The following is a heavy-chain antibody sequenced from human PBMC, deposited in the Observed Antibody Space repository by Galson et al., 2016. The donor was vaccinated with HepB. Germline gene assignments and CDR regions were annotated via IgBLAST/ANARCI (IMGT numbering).Heavy chain of an antibody. Sequence: SETLSLTCDASGGSISSNYWWGWVRQSPEKGFEWIGEIYETGTDNYNPSFTSRATISVAKSKNQISLRLDSVTAAVTAVYYCTRGNLGTSATMAFDYWGQGTLVTVPS. V-gene: IGHV4-4*02. D-gene: IGHD4/OR15-4a*01. CDR1: GGSISSNYW. CDR2: IYETGTD. CDR3: TRGNLGTSATMAFDY. J-gene: IGHJ4*02.